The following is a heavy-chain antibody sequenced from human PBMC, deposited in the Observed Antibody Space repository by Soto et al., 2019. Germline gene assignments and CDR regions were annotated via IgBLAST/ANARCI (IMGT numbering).Heavy chain of an antibody. J-gene: IGHJ2*01. D-gene: IGHD4-17*01. V-gene: IGHV3-74*01. Sequence: GGSLRLSCAASGFTFSSYWMHWVRQAPGKGLVWVSRINSDGSSTSYADSVKGRFTISRDNAKNTLYLQMNSLRAEDTAVYYCAREGDDYDDYYWYFDLWGRGTLVTVSS. CDR1: GFTFSSYW. CDR3: AREGDDYDDYYWYFDL. CDR2: INSDGSST.